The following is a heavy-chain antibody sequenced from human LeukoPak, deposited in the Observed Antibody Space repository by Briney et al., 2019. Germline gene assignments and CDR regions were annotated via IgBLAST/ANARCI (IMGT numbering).Heavy chain of an antibody. V-gene: IGHV1-46*01. Sequence: ASVKVSCKASGYTFTSYYMHWVRQAPGQGLEWMGIINPSGGSTSYAQKFQGRVTMTRDTSTSTVYMELSSLRSEDTAVYYCARARLPLGGYGSGWYEGDWFDPWGQGTLVTVSS. CDR1: GYTFTSYY. CDR3: ARARLPLGGYGSGWYEGDWFDP. CDR2: INPSGGST. J-gene: IGHJ5*02. D-gene: IGHD6-19*01.